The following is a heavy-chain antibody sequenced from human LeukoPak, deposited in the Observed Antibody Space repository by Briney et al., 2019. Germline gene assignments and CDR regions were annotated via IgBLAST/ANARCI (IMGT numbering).Heavy chain of an antibody. D-gene: IGHD4-11*01. CDR1: GYSFSSHD. CDR3: ARVWDYSPRGRFDD. Sequence: ASVKVSCKASGYSFSSHDINWVRQATGQGLEWMGWISPFNGQTNYAQNLQGRVTMTIDTTTSTASMELRGLRSDDTGVYYCARVWDYSPRGRFDDWGQGTRVTVSS. J-gene: IGHJ4*02. CDR2: ISPFNGQT. V-gene: IGHV1-18*01.